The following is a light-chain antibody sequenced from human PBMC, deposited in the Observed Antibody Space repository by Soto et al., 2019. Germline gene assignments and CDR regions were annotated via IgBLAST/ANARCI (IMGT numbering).Light chain of an antibody. Sequence: DIQMTQSPSSLSACVGDTVTITCRASQHITNDCAWYQQKAGRAPKCLILLASRLQTGVPSRFSGSGSGTEFTLTISSLQPEDFATYYCLHHNGYPPVFGQGTKVEIK. J-gene: IGKJ2*01. CDR1: QHITND. CDR2: LAS. CDR3: LHHNGYPPV. V-gene: IGKV1-17*01.